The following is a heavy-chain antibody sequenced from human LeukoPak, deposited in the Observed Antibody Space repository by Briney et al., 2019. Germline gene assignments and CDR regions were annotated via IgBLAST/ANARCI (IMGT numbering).Heavy chain of an antibody. Sequence: ASVKVSCTASGYTFTSYYMHWVRQAPGQGLEWMGIINPSGGSTSYAQKFQGRVTMTRDMSTSTVYMELSSLRSEDTAVYYCAREHSSSWFLFHWGQGTLVTVSS. CDR3: AREHSSSWFLFH. D-gene: IGHD6-13*01. V-gene: IGHV1-46*01. J-gene: IGHJ4*02. CDR1: GYTFTSYY. CDR2: INPSGGST.